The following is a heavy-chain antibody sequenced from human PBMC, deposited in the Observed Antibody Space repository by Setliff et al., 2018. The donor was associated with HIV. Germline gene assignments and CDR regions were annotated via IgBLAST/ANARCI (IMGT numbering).Heavy chain of an antibody. CDR3: ARHGRYCSGWFDY. D-gene: IGHD2-15*01. J-gene: IGHJ4*02. Sequence: PSETLSLTCTVSGGSISSNSYYWGWIRQPPGKGLEWIGSIYYSGGTYYSPSLKSRVTISVDTSKNQFSLQLSSVTAADTAVYYCARHGRYCSGWFDYWGQGTVVTV. V-gene: IGHV4-39*01. CDR1: GGSISSNSYY. CDR2: IYYSGGT.